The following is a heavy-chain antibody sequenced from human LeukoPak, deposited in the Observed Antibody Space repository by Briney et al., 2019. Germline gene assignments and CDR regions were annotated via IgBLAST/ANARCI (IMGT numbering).Heavy chain of an antibody. V-gene: IGHV4-34*01. J-gene: IGHJ4*02. D-gene: IGHD6-19*01. CDR3: ATSSGWYGFDY. CDR1: GGSFSGYY. Sequence: SETLSLTCAVYGGSFSGYYWSWIRQPPGKGLEWIGEINHSGSTNYNPSLKSRVTISVDTSKNQFSLKLSSVTAADTAVYYCATSSGWYGFDYWGQGTLVTVSS. CDR2: INHSGST.